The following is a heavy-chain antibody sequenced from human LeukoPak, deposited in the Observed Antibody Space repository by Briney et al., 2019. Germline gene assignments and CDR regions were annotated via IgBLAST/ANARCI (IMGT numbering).Heavy chain of an antibody. CDR1: GFTLSSYW. Sequence: GGSLRLSCAASGFTLSSYWMSWARQAPGKGLEWVANIKQDGSEKYYVDSVKGRFTISRDNAKNSLYLQMNSLRAEDTAVYYCARDLRYFDWPLDAFDIWGQGTMVTVSS. V-gene: IGHV3-7*01. J-gene: IGHJ3*02. CDR2: IKQDGSEK. CDR3: ARDLRYFDWPLDAFDI. D-gene: IGHD3-9*01.